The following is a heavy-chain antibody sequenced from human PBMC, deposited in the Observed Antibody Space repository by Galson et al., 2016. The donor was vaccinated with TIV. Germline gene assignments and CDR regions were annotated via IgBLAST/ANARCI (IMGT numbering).Heavy chain of an antibody. CDR2: IHYSGGT. J-gene: IGHJ4*02. CDR1: GGSITTFY. V-gene: IGHV4-59*01. Sequence: ETLSLTCSVSGGSITTFYWSWFRQPPGKGLEWIGYIHYSGGTKYNPSLKSRVTMSVDTSKNQFSLRLTSVTAADTAVYYCARDLHSSGWYFTFDYWGQGTLVTVSS. CDR3: ARDLHSSGWYFTFDY. D-gene: IGHD6-19*01.